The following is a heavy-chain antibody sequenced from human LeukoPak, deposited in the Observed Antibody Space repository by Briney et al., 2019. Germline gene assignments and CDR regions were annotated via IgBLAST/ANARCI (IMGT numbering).Heavy chain of an antibody. CDR1: GFTFTDYY. CDR2: ISSSSSYT. Sequence: GGSLILSCAASGFTFTDYYMSWIRQAPGKGLEWVSYISSSSSYTNYADSVKGRFTISRDNAENSLYLELNSLRAEDTAVYYCARAPYSSSWYYFDYWGQGTLVTVSS. CDR3: ARAPYSSSWYYFDY. D-gene: IGHD6-13*01. V-gene: IGHV3-11*05. J-gene: IGHJ4*02.